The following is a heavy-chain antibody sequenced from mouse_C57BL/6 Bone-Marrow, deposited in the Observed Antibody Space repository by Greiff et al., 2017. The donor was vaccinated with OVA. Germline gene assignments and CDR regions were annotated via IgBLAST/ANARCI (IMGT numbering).Heavy chain of an antibody. Sequence: VQLKESGAELVKPGASVTLSCTASGFNIKDYYMHWVKQRPEQGLEWIGRIDPEDGDTTYDPKFQGKATITADTSSNTAYLQLSSLTSEDTAGYYCLEPWDFDVWGTGTTVTVSS. V-gene: IGHV14-2*01. CDR2: IDPEDGDT. CDR3: LEPWDFDV. J-gene: IGHJ1*03. CDR1: GFNIKDYY.